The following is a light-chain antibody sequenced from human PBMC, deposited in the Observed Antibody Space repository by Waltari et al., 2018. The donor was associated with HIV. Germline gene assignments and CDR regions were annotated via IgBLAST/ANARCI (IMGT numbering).Light chain of an antibody. Sequence: QSALTQPPSASGSPGQSVTISCTGTSSDVGGYNFVTWYQQHPGKVPKFIIYEVNKRPSGVPDRFSGSKSGNTASLTVSVLQAEDEADYHCSSYAGNNKLVFGGGTKLTVL. CDR3: SSYAGNNKLV. V-gene: IGLV2-8*01. CDR2: EVN. J-gene: IGLJ2*01. CDR1: SSDVGGYNF.